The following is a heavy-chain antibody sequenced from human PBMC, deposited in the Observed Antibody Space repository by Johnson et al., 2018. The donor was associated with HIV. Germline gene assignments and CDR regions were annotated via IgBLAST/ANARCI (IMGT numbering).Heavy chain of an antibody. V-gene: IGHV3-30*18. CDR3: AKGSTPTMIIVVISAFDI. J-gene: IGHJ3*02. CDR1: GFTFSIYD. Sequence: QVQLVESGGGVVQPGGYLRLSCAASGFTFSIYDIHWVRQAPGKGLEWVAMISHDGTNNFYADSVKGRFTVSRDNSKNTLYLEANSLGPEDTATYYCAKGSTPTMIIVVISAFDIWGQGTVVAVSS. D-gene: IGHD3-22*01. CDR2: ISHDGTNN.